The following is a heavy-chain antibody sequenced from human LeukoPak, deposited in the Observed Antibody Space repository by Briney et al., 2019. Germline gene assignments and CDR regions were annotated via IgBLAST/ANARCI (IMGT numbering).Heavy chain of an antibody. CDR2: SSSSDDGK. J-gene: IGHJ6*03. CDR3: AKGGQQLVAVYYYYYYMDV. Sequence: GGSLRLSCTASGLSLNNYAMSWVRQVPGKGLEWVSASSSSDDGKWYAESVRGRFTISRDTSKNTVYLQMNSLRAEDTAVYYCAKGGQQLVAVYYYYYYMDVWGKGTTVTISS. D-gene: IGHD6-13*01. V-gene: IGHV3-23*01. CDR1: GLSLNNYA.